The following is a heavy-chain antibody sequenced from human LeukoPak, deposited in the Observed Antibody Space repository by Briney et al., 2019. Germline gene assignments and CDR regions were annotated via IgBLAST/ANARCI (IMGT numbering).Heavy chain of an antibody. V-gene: IGHV4-34*01. Sequence: SETLSLTCAVYGGSFSGYYWSWIRQPPGKGLEWIGEINHSGSTNYNPSLKSRVTISVDTSKNQFSLKLSSVTAADTDVYYCALGMIMFRYWGQGTLVTVSS. CDR3: ALGMIMFRY. CDR1: GGSFSGYY. CDR2: INHSGST. D-gene: IGHD3-16*01. J-gene: IGHJ4*02.